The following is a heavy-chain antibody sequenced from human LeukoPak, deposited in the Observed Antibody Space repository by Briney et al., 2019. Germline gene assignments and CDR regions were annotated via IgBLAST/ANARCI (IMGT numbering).Heavy chain of an antibody. Sequence: GGSLRLSCAASGFTFSSYAMSWVRQAPGKGLEWVSGISGSGDTTYYADSVKGRFTISRDNSKNTLYLQMNSLRAEDTAVYYCGRTGQVDYWGQGTRVTVSS. J-gene: IGHJ4*02. CDR3: GRTGQVDY. CDR2: ISGSGDTT. CDR1: GFTFSSYA. D-gene: IGHD4-17*01. V-gene: IGHV3-23*01.